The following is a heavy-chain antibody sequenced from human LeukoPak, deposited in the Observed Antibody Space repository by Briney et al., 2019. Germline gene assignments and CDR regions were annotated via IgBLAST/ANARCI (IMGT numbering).Heavy chain of an antibody. Sequence: GGSLRLSCTVSGFTVSSNSMSWVRQAPGKGLEWVSFIYSGGNTHYSDSVKGRFTISRDNSKNTLYLQMNSLTTEDTAVHYCAKDRASSWWYFDLWGRGTLVTVSS. CDR3: AKDRASSWWYFDL. CDR2: IYSGGNT. V-gene: IGHV3-53*01. CDR1: GFTVSSNS. J-gene: IGHJ2*01. D-gene: IGHD1-26*01.